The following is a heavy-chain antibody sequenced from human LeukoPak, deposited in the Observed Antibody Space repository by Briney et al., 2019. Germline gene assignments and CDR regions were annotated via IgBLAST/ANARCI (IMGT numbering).Heavy chain of an antibody. D-gene: IGHD1-1*01. CDR2: ISSSGRTM. J-gene: IGHJ5*02. Sequence: LSLTCTVSGGSISSSSYYWGWVRQAPGKGLEWVSYISSSGRTMYYADSVRGRFTISRDNAKNSLYLQMNSLRAEDTAVYYCARESGTTLYRGAFDPWGQGTLVTVSS. CDR1: GGSISSSSYY. V-gene: IGHV3-48*03. CDR3: ARESGTTLYRGAFDP.